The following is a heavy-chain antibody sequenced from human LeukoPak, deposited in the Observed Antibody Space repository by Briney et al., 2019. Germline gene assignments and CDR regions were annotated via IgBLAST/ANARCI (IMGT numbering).Heavy chain of an antibody. J-gene: IGHJ4*02. CDR2: IRYDGSNK. CDR3: ARDPYYYGSGSPDY. D-gene: IGHD3-10*01. Sequence: GGSLRLSCAASGFTFSSYGMHWVRQAPGKGLEWVAFIRYDGSNKYYADSVKGRFTISRDNAKNSLYLQMNSLRAEDTAVYYCARDPYYYGSGSPDYWGQGTLVTVSS. V-gene: IGHV3-30*02. CDR1: GFTFSSYG.